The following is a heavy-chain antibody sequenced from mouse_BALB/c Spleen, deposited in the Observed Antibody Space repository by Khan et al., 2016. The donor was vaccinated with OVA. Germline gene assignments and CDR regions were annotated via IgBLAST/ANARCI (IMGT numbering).Heavy chain of an antibody. Sequence: QVQLKQSGTELARPGASVKLSCKASGYTFTSYWMQWVNQRPGQGLEWIGAIYPGDGNTRYTQKFKGKATLTADKSSSTAYMQLSSLASEDSAVYFCVRGGITTGYFDYWGQGTTLTVSS. CDR3: VRGGITTGYFDY. D-gene: IGHD1-1*01. CDR2: IYPGDGNT. J-gene: IGHJ2*01. CDR1: GYTFTSYW. V-gene: IGHV1-87*01.